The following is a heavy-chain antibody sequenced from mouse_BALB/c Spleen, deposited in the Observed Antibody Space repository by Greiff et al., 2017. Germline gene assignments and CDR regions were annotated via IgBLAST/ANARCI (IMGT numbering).Heavy chain of an antibody. CDR3: ARLYGSSFDY. Sequence: QVQLKESGAEPAKPGASVKMSCKASGYTFTSYWMHWVKQRPGQGLEWIGYINPSTGYTEYNQKFKDKATLTADKSSSTAYMQLSSLTSEDSAVYYCARLYGSSFDYWGQGTTLTVSS. V-gene: IGHV1-7*01. J-gene: IGHJ2*01. CDR2: INPSTGYT. D-gene: IGHD1-1*01. CDR1: GYTFTSYW.